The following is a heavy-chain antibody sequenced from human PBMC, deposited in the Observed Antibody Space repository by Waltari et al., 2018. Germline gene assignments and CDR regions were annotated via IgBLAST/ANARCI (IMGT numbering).Heavy chain of an antibody. CDR2: SKTQSDGGGAT. J-gene: IGHJ4*02. CDR3: TTDQGDSYTFYSFDY. CDR1: GFTFSNTW. D-gene: IGHD3-16*02. V-gene: IGHV3-15*01. Sequence: EVQLVESGGGLVNPGGSLRLSCAASGFTFSNTWMDWVRQAPGKGRGGIARSKTQSDGGGATYYAAPVTGRFTVSRDDSKNMLYLQMSSLKTEDTAMYYCTTDQGDSYTFYSFDYWGQGTLVTVSS.